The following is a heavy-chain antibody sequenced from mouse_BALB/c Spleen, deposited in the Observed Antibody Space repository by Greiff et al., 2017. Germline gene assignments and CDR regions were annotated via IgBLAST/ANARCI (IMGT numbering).Heavy chain of an antibody. CDR3: ARLLRSPDFDV. CDR1: GFDFSRYW. J-gene: IGHJ1*01. D-gene: IGHD1-1*01. Sequence: EVQLQESGGGLVQPGGSLKLSCAASGFDFSRYWMSWVRQAPGKGLEWIGEINPDSSTINYTPSLKDKFIISRDNAKNTLYLQMSKVRSEDTALYYCARLLRSPDFDVWGAGTTVTVSS. CDR2: INPDSSTI. V-gene: IGHV4-1*02.